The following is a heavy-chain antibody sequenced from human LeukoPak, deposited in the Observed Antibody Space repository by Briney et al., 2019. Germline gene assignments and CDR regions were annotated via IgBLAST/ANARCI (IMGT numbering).Heavy chain of an antibody. CDR2: INAGNGNT. CDR3: ASGPVGAAAAFNWFDP. J-gene: IGHJ5*02. CDR1: GYTFTSYA. V-gene: IGHV1-3*01. D-gene: IGHD6-13*01. Sequence: GASVKVSCKASGYTFTSYAMHWVRQAPGQRLEWMGWINAGNGNTKYSQKFQGRVTITRDTSASTAYMELSSLRSEDTAVYYCASGPVGAAAAFNWFDPWGQGTLVTVSS.